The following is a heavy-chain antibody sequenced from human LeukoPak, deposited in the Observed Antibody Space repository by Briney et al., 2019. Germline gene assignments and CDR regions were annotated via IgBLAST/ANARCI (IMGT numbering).Heavy chain of an antibody. V-gene: IGHV4-30-4*08. Sequence: SQTLSLTCTVSGGSISSGDYYWSWIRQPPGKGLEWIGYIYYSGSTYYNPSLKSRVTISVDTSKNQFSLKLSSVTAADTAVYYCARSYEWFGEPFAPPRWYFDLWGRGTLVTVSS. J-gene: IGHJ2*01. CDR3: ARSYEWFGEPFAPPRWYFDL. CDR1: GGSISSGDYY. D-gene: IGHD3-10*01. CDR2: IYYSGST.